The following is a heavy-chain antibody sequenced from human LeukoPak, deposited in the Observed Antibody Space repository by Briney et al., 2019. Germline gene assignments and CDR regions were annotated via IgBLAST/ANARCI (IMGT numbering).Heavy chain of an antibody. D-gene: IGHD5-18*01. J-gene: IGHJ3*02. CDR2: IYYRGNT. Sequence: KPSETLSLTCTASGGSISTYYWSWIRQPPGKGLQWIGSIYYRGNTNYNPSLKSRVTISVAPSTTPFSLKLSSVTAADPAVYYCARRGVDTAIYAFDIWSQGTMVTVSS. CDR3: ARRGVDTAIYAFDI. V-gene: IGHV4-59*08. CDR1: GGSISTYY.